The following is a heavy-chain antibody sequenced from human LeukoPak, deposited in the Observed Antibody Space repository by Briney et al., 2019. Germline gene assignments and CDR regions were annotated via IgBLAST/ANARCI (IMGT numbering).Heavy chain of an antibody. V-gene: IGHV3-15*01. CDR2: IKSKTDGGTT. CDR3: TTDLGITIFGVVISNSGSFDY. CDR1: GFNFSNAW. J-gene: IGHJ4*02. Sequence: GGSLRLFCAASGFNFSNAWMSWVRQAPGKGLEWVGRIKSKTDGGTTDYAAPVKGRFTISRDDSKNTLYLQMNSLKTEDTAVYYCTTDLGITIFGVVISNSGSFDYWGQGTLVTVSS. D-gene: IGHD3-3*01.